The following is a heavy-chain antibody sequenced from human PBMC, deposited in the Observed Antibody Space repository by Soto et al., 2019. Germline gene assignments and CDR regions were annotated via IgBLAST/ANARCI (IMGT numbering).Heavy chain of an antibody. J-gene: IGHJ4*02. V-gene: IGHV4-4*07. D-gene: IGHD5-12*01. CDR3: AREGSYSAYNFAHGIQLWSFDF. CDR2: IFSSGST. CDR1: GGSINTFY. Sequence: SETLSLTCTVSGGSINTFYWSWVLQPAGKGLEWIGRIFSSGSTSFNPSLESRVAMSVDTSKNHFSLNFSYVTAADMAVYYCAREGSYSAYNFAHGIQLWSFDFWGQGALVTVSS.